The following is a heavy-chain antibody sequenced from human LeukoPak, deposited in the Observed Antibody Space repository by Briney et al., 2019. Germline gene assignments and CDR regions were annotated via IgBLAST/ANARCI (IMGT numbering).Heavy chain of an antibody. CDR2: ISGSGGRT. CDR1: GFTFSSYA. V-gene: IGHV3-23*01. D-gene: IGHD3-10*01. Sequence: PGGSLRLSCAASGFTFSSYAMSWVRQAPGKGLEWVSAISGSGGRTYYADSVKGRFTISRDNSKNTLYLQMNSLRAEDTAVNYCASCGITMVRGVKYYYYYMDVWGKGTTVTVSS. J-gene: IGHJ6*03. CDR3: ASCGITMVRGVKYYYYYMDV.